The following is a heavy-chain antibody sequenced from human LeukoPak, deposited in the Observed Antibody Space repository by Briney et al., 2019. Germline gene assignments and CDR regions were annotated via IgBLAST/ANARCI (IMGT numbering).Heavy chain of an antibody. CDR3: ARGPGYYYDSSGSEGGDY. J-gene: IGHJ4*02. D-gene: IGHD3-22*01. CDR2: IWYDGSNK. V-gene: IGHV3-33*01. Sequence: GGFLRLSCAASGFTFSSYGMHWVRQAPGKGLEWVAVIWYDGSNKYYADSVKGRFTISRDNSKNTLYLQMNSLRAEDTAVYYCARGPGYYYDSSGSEGGDYWGQGTLVTVSS. CDR1: GFTFSSYG.